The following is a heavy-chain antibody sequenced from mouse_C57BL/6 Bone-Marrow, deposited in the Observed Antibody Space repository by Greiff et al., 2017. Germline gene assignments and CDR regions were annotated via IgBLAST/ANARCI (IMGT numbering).Heavy chain of an antibody. CDR3: ARSDYYGSSYNFDY. D-gene: IGHD1-1*01. V-gene: IGHV1-69*01. CDR2: IDPSDSYT. J-gene: IGHJ2*01. CDR1: GYTFTSYW. Sequence: QVQLQQPGAELVMPGASVKLSCKASGYTFTSYWMHWVKQRPGQGLEWIGEIDPSDSYTNYNQKFKGKSTLTVDKSSSTAYMQLSSLKSEDSAVYYCARSDYYGSSYNFDYWGQGTTLTVSS.